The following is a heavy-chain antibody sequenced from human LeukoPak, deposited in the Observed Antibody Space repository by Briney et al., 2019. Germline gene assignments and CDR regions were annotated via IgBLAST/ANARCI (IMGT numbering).Heavy chain of an antibody. Sequence: SETLSLTCTVSGGSFSGYYCTWIRQPPGKGLEWIGEINHSGSANYNPSLKSRVTISLDTSKNQFSLKLSSVTAADTAVYYCARGVRSEVAAPYYYCGMDVWGQGTTVTVPS. CDR3: ARGVRSEVAAPYYYCGMDV. CDR1: GGSFSGYY. D-gene: IGHD2-15*01. V-gene: IGHV4-34*01. CDR2: INHSGSA. J-gene: IGHJ6*02.